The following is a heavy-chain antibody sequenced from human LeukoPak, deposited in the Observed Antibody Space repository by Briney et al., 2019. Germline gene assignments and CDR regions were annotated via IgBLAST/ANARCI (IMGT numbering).Heavy chain of an antibody. J-gene: IGHJ4*02. CDR2: ISGSGSNT. CDR3: ARHIIRAQNFDF. Sequence: GGSLRLSCAASGFTFSSYAMTWIRQAPGKGLEWVSAISGSGSNTYYADSVKGRFTVSRDNSKNTLYLQMNSLRAEDTAVYYCARHIIRAQNFDFWSQGTLVTVSS. V-gene: IGHV3-23*01. CDR1: GFTFSSYA.